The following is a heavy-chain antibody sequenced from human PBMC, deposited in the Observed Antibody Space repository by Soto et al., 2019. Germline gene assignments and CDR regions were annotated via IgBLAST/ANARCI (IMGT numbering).Heavy chain of an antibody. J-gene: IGHJ4*02. D-gene: IGHD6-19*01. CDR3: ARAGLAPFDY. CDR2: ITYSSTTI. Sequence: PGVSLRLSCAASGFTFSNYNMNWVRQTPGKGLEWVSYITYSSTTISYADSVNGRFTISRDNAKNSLYLQMNSLRDEDTAVYYCARAGLAPFDYWGQGTLVTVS. V-gene: IGHV3-48*02. CDR1: GFTFSNYN.